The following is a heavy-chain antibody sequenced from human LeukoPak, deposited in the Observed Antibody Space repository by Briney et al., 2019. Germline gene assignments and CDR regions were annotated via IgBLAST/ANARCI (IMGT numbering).Heavy chain of an antibody. V-gene: IGHV4-4*09. CDR2: IYTSGGI. CDR1: GDSISSYY. Sequence: SETLSLTCTVSGDSISSYYWSWIRQPPGKGLEWIGYIYTSGGINYIPSLKGRVNISIDTSKNQFSLKLSSVTAADSAVCYCARLTRLSTSPDRYYLDYWGQGTLVTVSS. J-gene: IGHJ4*02. D-gene: IGHD6-6*01. CDR3: ARLTRLSTSPDRYYLDY.